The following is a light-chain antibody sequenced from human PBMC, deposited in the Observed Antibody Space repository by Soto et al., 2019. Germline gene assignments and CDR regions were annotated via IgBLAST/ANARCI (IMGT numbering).Light chain of an antibody. V-gene: IGLV2-23*01. CDR3: CSYAGSSNWV. CDR1: SSDVGSYNL. J-gene: IGLJ3*02. CDR2: EDT. Sequence: QSALTQPASVSGSPGQSITISCTGTSSDVGSYNLVSWYQQHPGKAPKLMIYEDTKRPSGISKRFSGSKSGNTASLTISGLQAEDESDYYCCSYAGSSNWVFGGGTNVTVL.